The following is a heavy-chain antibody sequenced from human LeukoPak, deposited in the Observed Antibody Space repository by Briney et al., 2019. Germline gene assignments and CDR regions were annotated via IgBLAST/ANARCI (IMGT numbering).Heavy chain of an antibody. CDR2: IKQDGGEK. Sequence: GGSLRLSCAASGFTFSSYWMGWVRQAPGKGLEWVANIKQDGGEKYYVDSVKGRFTISRDNAKNSLYLQMNSLRAEDTAVYYCARDIVVVPAASHFDYWGQGTLVTVSS. CDR3: ARDIVVVPAASHFDY. V-gene: IGHV3-7*01. CDR1: GFTFSSYW. D-gene: IGHD2-2*01. J-gene: IGHJ4*02.